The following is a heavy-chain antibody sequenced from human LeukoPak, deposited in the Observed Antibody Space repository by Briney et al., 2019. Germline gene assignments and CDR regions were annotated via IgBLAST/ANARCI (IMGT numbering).Heavy chain of an antibody. CDR2: IYHSGST. J-gene: IGHJ4*02. V-gene: IGHV4-38-2*02. CDR1: GYSISSGYY. D-gene: IGHD4-23*01. Sequence: ETLSLTCTVSGYSISSGYYWGWIRQPPGKGLEWIGSIYHSGSTYYNPSLKSRVTISVDTSKNQFSLKLSSVTAADTAVYYCARDPPTVGDWGQGTLVTVSS. CDR3: ARDPPTVGD.